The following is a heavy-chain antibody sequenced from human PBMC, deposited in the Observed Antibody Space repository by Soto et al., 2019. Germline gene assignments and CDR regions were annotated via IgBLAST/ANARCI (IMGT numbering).Heavy chain of an antibody. CDR3: TRVEYCSSTSCYADAFDI. V-gene: IGHV3-49*03. CDR2: IRSKAYGGTT. CDR1: GFTFGDYA. D-gene: IGHD2-2*01. Sequence: GGSLRLSCTASGFTFGDYAMSWFRQAPGKGLEWVGFIRSKAYGGTTEYAASVKGRFTISRDDSKSIAYLQMNSLKTEDTAVYYCTRVEYCSSTSCYADAFDIWGQGTMVTVSS. J-gene: IGHJ3*02.